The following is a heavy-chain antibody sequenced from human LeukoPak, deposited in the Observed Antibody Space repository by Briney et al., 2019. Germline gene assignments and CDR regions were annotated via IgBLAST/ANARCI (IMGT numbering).Heavy chain of an antibody. J-gene: IGHJ3*02. CDR1: GGSISSYY. V-gene: IGHV4-4*07. Sequence: SETLSLTCTVSGGSISSYYWSWIRQPAGKGLEWIGRIYTSGSTNYNPSLKSRVTISVDKSKNQFSLKLSSVTAADTAVYYCARDGEYYDFWSGPPDAFDIWGQGTMVTVSS. CDR2: IYTSGST. D-gene: IGHD3-3*01. CDR3: ARDGEYYDFWSGPPDAFDI.